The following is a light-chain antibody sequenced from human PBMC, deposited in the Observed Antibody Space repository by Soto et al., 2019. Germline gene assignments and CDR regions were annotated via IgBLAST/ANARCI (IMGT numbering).Light chain of an antibody. CDR2: QAS. Sequence: DIQMTQSPSPLSASVGDRVTMTCRASQSLSSWLAWYQQKPGRAPELLIYQASSLQSGVPSRFSGSGSGTDFTLTISRLEPEDFAVYYCQQYGSSPYTFGQGTRLENK. CDR1: QSLSSW. J-gene: IGKJ5*01. V-gene: IGKV1-5*03. CDR3: QQYGSSPYT.